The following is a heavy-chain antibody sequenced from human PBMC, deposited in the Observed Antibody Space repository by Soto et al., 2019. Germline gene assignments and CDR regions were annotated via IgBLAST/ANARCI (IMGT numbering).Heavy chain of an antibody. V-gene: IGHV4-30-4*01. D-gene: IGHD6-13*01. J-gene: IGHJ4*02. CDR2: IYYSGST. Sequence: PSETLSLTCTVSGGSISSGDYYWSWFRQPPGKGLEWIGYIYYSGSTYYNPSLKSRVTISVDTSKNQFSLKLSSVTAADTAVYYCARAKEGSWYAGPFDYWGQGTLVTVSS. CDR1: GGSISSGDYY. CDR3: ARAKEGSWYAGPFDY.